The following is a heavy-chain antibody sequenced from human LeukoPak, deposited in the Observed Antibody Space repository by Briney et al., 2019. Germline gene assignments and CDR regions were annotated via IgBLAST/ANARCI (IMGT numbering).Heavy chain of an antibody. Sequence: ASVTVSCKASGGTFSSYAISWVRQAPGQGLEWMGRIIPILGIANYAQKFQGRVTITADKSTSTAYMELSSLRSEDTAVYYCARGPYGSGSYPYYFDYWGQGTLVTVSS. CDR1: GGTFSSYA. CDR3: ARGPYGSGSYPYYFDY. CDR2: IIPILGIA. J-gene: IGHJ4*02. V-gene: IGHV1-69*04. D-gene: IGHD3-10*01.